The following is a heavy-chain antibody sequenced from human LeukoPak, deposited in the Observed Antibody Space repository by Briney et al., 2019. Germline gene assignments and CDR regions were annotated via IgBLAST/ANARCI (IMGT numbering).Heavy chain of an antibody. CDR1: GGSISGYY. CDR3: ARQAYCSSTRCNPFDH. Sequence: PSETLSLTCTVSGGSISGYYWSWIRQPPGKVLEWIGYIYSSGSTNYNPSLKSRVTMSLDTSENHFSLRLSSVTAADTAIYYCARQAYCSSTRCNPFDHWGQGALVTVSS. CDR2: IYSSGST. J-gene: IGHJ4*02. D-gene: IGHD2-2*01. V-gene: IGHV4-59*08.